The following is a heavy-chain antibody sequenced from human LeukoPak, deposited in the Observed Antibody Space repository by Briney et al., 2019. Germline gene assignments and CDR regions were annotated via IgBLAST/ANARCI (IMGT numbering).Heavy chain of an antibody. CDR1: GGTFNNYA. D-gene: IGHD1-14*01. J-gene: IGHJ6*02. Sequence: SVKVSCKASGGTFNNYAITWVRQAPGQGLEWMGRNIPIFDIVNYTQKFQGRVTITADTITNTAYMELSSLRSEDTAVYFCARAPAGMDVWGQGTTVIVSS. CDR3: ARAPAGMDV. CDR2: NIPIFDIV. V-gene: IGHV1-69*04.